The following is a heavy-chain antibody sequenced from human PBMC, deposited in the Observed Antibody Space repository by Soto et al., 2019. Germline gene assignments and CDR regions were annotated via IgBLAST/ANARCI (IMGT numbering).Heavy chain of an antibody. V-gene: IGHV4-31*03. CDR2: NYYSGIT. D-gene: IGHD6-6*01. Sequence: SENRSLPYTVSGGSTSSGGYYVTWIRQQPRKGLEWIGYNYYSGITYYNPSLKSRVTISLDTSKNQFSLKLSSVTAADTAVYYCAIFSSIAGLHYLMDFCGQGTTVTGSS. CDR1: GGSTSSGGYY. CDR3: AIFSSIAGLHYLMDF. J-gene: IGHJ6*02.